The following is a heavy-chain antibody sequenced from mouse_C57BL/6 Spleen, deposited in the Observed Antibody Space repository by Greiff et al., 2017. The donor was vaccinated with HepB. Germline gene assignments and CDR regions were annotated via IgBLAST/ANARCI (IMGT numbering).Heavy chain of an antibody. V-gene: IGHV1-54*01. Sequence: QVTLKESGAELVRPGTSVKVSCKASGYAFTNYLIEWVKQRPGQGLEWIGVINPGSGGTNYNEKFKGKATLTADKSSSTAYMQLSSLTSEDSAVYFCARSPFAYWGQGTLVTVSA. J-gene: IGHJ3*01. CDR2: INPGSGGT. CDR1: GYAFTNYL. CDR3: ARSPFAY.